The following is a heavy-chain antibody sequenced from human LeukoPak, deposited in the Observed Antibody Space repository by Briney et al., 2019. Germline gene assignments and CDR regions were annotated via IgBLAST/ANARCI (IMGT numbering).Heavy chain of an antibody. Sequence: ASVKVSXKVSGYTLTELSMHWVRQAPGKGLEWMGGFDPEDGETIYAQKFQGRATMTEDTSTDTAYMELSSLRSEDTAVYYCATWDAGGGHLGYWGRGTLVTVSS. D-gene: IGHD1-26*01. V-gene: IGHV1-24*01. CDR2: FDPEDGET. J-gene: IGHJ4*02. CDR3: ATWDAGGGHLGY. CDR1: GYTLTELS.